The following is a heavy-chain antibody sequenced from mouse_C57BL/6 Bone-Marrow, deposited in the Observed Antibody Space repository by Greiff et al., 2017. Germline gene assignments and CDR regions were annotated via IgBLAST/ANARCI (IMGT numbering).Heavy chain of an antibody. CDR3: TRNYGSSYPHWYFDV. CDR1: GFTFSSYA. V-gene: IGHV5-9-1*02. Sequence: EVMLVESGEGLVKPGGSLKLSCAASGFTFSSYAMSWVRQTPEKRLEWVAYISSGGDYIYYADTVKGRFTISRDNARNTLYLQMSSLKSEDTAMYYCTRNYGSSYPHWYFDVWGTGTTVTVSS. J-gene: IGHJ1*03. D-gene: IGHD1-1*01. CDR2: ISSGGDYI.